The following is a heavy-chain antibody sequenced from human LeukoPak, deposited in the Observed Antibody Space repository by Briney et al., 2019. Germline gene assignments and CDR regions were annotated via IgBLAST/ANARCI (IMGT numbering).Heavy chain of an antibody. D-gene: IGHD2-2*01. CDR1: GFSFSTYG. J-gene: IGHJ4*02. Sequence: PGGSLRLSCAASGFSFSTYGMHWVRQAPGKGLEWVALIWYDGSNKYYADSVKGRFTISRDNSKSTLYLEMNSLGAEDTALYYCARDQGCSSTSCHSLFIRYWGQGTLVTVSS. V-gene: IGHV3-33*01. CDR2: IWYDGSNK. CDR3: ARDQGCSSTSCHSLFIRY.